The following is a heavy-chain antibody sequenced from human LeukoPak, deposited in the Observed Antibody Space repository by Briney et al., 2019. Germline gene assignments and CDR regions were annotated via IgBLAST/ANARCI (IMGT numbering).Heavy chain of an antibody. Sequence: GASVRVSCKTSGYTFTGYYIHWVRQAPGQGLEWMGWINPNTGGTNYAQKSQGRVTMTRDTSINTGYMELSNLRSEDTAVYYCAREGFYGRELFPAFDYWGQGTLVTVSS. V-gene: IGHV1-2*02. CDR3: AREGFYGRELFPAFDY. J-gene: IGHJ4*02. D-gene: IGHD3-10*01. CDR2: INPNTGGT. CDR1: GYTFTGYY.